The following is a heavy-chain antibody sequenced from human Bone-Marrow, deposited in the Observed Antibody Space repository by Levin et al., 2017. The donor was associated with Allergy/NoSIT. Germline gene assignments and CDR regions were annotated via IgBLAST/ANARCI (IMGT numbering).Heavy chain of an antibody. V-gene: IGHV3-74*01. D-gene: IGHD6-19*01. CDR1: GFTFSSYW. CDR2: INNDGSDN. CDR3: ARDQAGYSSGWSGWPYYYDGMDV. Sequence: GGSLRLSCAASGFTFSSYWMYWVRQAPGKGLVWVSRINNDGSDNSYADSVRGRFTISRDNAKNSLYLQMNSLRAEDTAVYYCARDQAGYSSGWSGWPYYYDGMDVWGQGTTVTVSS. J-gene: IGHJ6*02.